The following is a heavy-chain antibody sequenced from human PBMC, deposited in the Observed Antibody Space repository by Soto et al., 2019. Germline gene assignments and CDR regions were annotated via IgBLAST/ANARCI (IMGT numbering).Heavy chain of an antibody. D-gene: IGHD6-13*01. CDR3: AKDSLPGIAASGTVY. Sequence: PWGSLRLSCVASGFTFINYAIIFFRHLALKGLEWVAVVSGRDTYTEYAESVKGRFTISRDNSRNTLYLQMNSLRVEDTALYYCAKDSLPGIAASGTVYWGQGTLVTVSS. J-gene: IGHJ4*02. CDR2: VSGRDTYT. CDR1: GFTFINYA. V-gene: IGHV3-23*01.